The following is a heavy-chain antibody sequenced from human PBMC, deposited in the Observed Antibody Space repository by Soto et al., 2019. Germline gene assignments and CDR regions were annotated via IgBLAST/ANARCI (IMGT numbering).Heavy chain of an antibody. CDR2: IYYSGST. CDR3: ARVLRSSLSDYFDY. V-gene: IGHV4-39*07. CDR1: GGSISSRSYY. Sequence: PSKTLSLTCTVSGGSISSRSYYWGWIRQPPGKGLEWIGSIYYSGSTYYSPSLKSRVTISVDTSKNQFSLKLSSVTAADTAVYYCARVLRSSLSDYFDYWGQGTLVTVSS. D-gene: IGHD6-6*01. J-gene: IGHJ4*02.